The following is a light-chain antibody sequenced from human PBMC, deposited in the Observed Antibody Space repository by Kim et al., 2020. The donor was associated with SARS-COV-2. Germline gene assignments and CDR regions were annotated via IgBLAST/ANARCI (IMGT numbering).Light chain of an antibody. V-gene: IGLV1-51*01. CDR2: DNT. J-gene: IGLJ1*01. Sequence: QSVLTQPPSVSAAPGQKVTISCSGNNSNIGNHFVSWYHHFPGIAPKLLIYDNTKRPSGIPDRFSGSKSGTSATLDIAGLQTGDEADYYCGTWDSSLSAHVFGTGTKVTVL. CDR1: NSNIGNHF. CDR3: GTWDSSLSAHV.